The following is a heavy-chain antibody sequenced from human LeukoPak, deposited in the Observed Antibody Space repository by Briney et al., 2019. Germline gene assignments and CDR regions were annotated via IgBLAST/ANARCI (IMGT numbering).Heavy chain of an antibody. CDR1: GFTFSSYA. CDR2: ISGSGGST. Sequence: GGSLRLSCAASGFTFSSYAMSWVRQAPGKGLEWVSAISGSGGSTYYADSVKGRFTISRDNSKSMLYLQMNSLRAEDTAVYYCAKDSLEYYYDSSGYYLDYWGQGTLVTVSS. V-gene: IGHV3-23*01. CDR3: AKDSLEYYYDSSGYYLDY. D-gene: IGHD3-22*01. J-gene: IGHJ4*02.